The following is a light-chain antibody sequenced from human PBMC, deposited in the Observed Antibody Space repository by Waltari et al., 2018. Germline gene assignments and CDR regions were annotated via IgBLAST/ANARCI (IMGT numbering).Light chain of an antibody. CDR3: QRSGLSPPLT. V-gene: IGKV3-20*01. J-gene: IGKJ4*01. CDR2: DAS. Sequence: EIVLTQSPATLSLSPGEGATLSCRTSQNVRNLAWYHQKPGTAPRLLISDASTRVTGIPDRVSGGGSGTDFTLTISRLEPADFAVYYCQRSGLSPPLTFGGGTKVEIK. CDR1: QNVRN.